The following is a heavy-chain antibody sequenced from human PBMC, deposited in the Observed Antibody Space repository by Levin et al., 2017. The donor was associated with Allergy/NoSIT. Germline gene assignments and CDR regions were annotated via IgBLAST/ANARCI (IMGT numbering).Heavy chain of an antibody. CDR3: ARERKHYYGSGSPWAIDY. D-gene: IGHD3-10*01. J-gene: IGHJ4*02. V-gene: IGHV3-30-3*01. CDR2: ISYDGSNK. Sequence: GGSLRLSCAASGFTFSSYAMHWVRQAPGKGLEWVAVISYDGSNKYYADSVKGRFTISRDNSKNTLYLQMNSLRAEDTAVYYCARERKHYYGSGSPWAIDYWGQGTLVTVSS. CDR1: GFTFSSYA.